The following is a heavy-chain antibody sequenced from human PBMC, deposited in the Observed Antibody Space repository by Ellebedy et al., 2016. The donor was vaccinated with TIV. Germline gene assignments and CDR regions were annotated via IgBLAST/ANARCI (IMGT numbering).Heavy chain of an antibody. CDR3: ARRPSAVLRFLEWSYFDY. V-gene: IGHV4-59*12. D-gene: IGHD3-3*01. Sequence: SETLSLTCTVSGGSISNFYWSWIRQPPGKGLEWIGYIYDSATTNYNPSLKSRVTISEDTSKNQFSLKLSSVTAADTAVYYCARRPSAVLRFLEWSYFDYWGQGTLVTVSS. CDR1: GGSISNFY. J-gene: IGHJ4*02. CDR2: IYDSATT.